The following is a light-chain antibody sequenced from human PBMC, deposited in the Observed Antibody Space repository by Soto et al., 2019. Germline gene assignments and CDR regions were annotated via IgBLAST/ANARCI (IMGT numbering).Light chain of an antibody. J-gene: IGKJ4*01. V-gene: IGKV1-9*01. Sequence: DIQLTQSPSFLSAFVGDRVTITCRASQDIKSYLGWYQQKPGKAPKLLISSASSLEGGVPSRFGGSGSGTEFTLTISSLQPEDHATYYCQQLDSYPLSFGGGTKVEIK. CDR3: QQLDSYPLS. CDR2: SAS. CDR1: QDIKSY.